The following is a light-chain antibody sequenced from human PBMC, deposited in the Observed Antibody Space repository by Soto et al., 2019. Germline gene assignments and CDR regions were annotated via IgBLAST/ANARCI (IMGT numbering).Light chain of an antibody. CDR3: SSYTSSSTAV. CDR2: EVS. Sequence: QSALTQPASVSGSPGQSITISCTGTSSDVGGYHYVSWYQQHPGKAPKLMIYEVSNRPSGVSNRFSGSKSGNTASLTISGLQAEDEADYYGSSYTSSSTAVFGGGTQLTVL. V-gene: IGLV2-14*01. J-gene: IGLJ7*01. CDR1: SSDVGGYHY.